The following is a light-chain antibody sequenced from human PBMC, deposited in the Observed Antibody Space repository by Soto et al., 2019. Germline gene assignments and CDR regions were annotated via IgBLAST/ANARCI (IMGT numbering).Light chain of an antibody. CDR3: QQTYTTPLT. Sequence: DIAMTQSPSSLSAYVGDRVNITCRASQSISYYLNWYQQKPGRAPDLLMYGASSLQSGVPSRFTGSGSGTECTLTITSLQPGDFATYYCQQTYTTPLTFGGGTKVEIK. V-gene: IGKV1-39*01. CDR1: QSISYY. CDR2: GAS. J-gene: IGKJ4*01.